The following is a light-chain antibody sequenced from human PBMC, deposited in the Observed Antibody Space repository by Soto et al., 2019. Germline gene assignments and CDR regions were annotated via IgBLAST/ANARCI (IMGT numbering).Light chain of an antibody. CDR1: QSISSW. CDR3: QHYNSYSEA. J-gene: IGKJ1*01. V-gene: IGKV1-5*01. CDR2: AAS. Sequence: DIQMTQSPSTLSASVGDRVTVTCRASQSISSWLAWYQQKPGKAPNLLIYAASSLQSGVPSRFSGSGSGTDFTLTISSLQPEDFATYYCQHYNSYSEAFGQGTKVDI.